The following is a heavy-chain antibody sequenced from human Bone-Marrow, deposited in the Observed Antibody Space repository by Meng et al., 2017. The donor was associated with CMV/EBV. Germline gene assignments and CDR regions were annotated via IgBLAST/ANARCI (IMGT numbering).Heavy chain of an antibody. J-gene: IGHJ5*02. CDR1: GGTFSSYA. CDR3: ARRGILGVYNWFDP. D-gene: IGHD2-8*02. Sequence: QGQLVELGAGVKKPGSSVKVSCKASGGTFSSYAISWGRQAPGQGLEWMGGIIPIFGTANYAQKFQGRVTITADESTSTAYMELSSLRSEDTAVYYCARRGILGVYNWFDPWGQGTLVTVSS. V-gene: IGHV1-69*12. CDR2: IIPIFGTA.